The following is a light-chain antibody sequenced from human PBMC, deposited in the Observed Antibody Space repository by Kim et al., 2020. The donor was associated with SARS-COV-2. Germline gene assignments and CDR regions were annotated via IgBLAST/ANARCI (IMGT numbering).Light chain of an antibody. V-gene: IGKV1D-12*01. Sequence: ASVVDRATIPCPARQDISSCLCWYQQKPAKAPKVLIYEASHFQSVVPSRFCGSGSGTDFTLTINSLPPEDFATYYCQQTHSFPLTFVGGTKVDIK. CDR2: EAS. CDR1: QDISSC. J-gene: IGKJ4*01. CDR3: QQTHSFPLT.